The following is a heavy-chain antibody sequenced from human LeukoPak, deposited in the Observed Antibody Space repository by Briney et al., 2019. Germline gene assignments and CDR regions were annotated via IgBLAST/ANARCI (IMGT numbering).Heavy chain of an antibody. CDR3: ARNQAVAGNHGAMDI. CDR1: GYSISSSYW. V-gene: IGHV4-28*01. J-gene: IGHJ3*02. D-gene: IGHD6-19*01. CDR2: IYYSGSA. Sequence: PSETLSLTCAVSGYSISSSYWWGWIRQPPGKGLEWIGYIYYSGSAYYNTSLNSRVTMSVDTSKNQFSLKLSSVTAVDTAVYYCARNQAVAGNHGAMDIWGQGTMVTVSS.